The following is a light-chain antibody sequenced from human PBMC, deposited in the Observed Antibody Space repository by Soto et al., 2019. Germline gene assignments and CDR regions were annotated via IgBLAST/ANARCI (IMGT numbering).Light chain of an antibody. Sequence: EIVLTQSPGTLSLSPGERATLSCRASQSVSYSYLAWYQQKSGQAPRLLIYGASSRATGIPDRFSGSGSGTDFTLTISRLEPEDFAVYYCQQYGSSPRTFGQGTKVEIK. V-gene: IGKV3-20*01. CDR1: QSVSYSY. J-gene: IGKJ1*01. CDR3: QQYGSSPRT. CDR2: GAS.